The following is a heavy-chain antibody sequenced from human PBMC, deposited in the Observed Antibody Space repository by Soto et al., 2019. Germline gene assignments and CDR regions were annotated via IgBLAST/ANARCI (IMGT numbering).Heavy chain of an antibody. V-gene: IGHV3-30-3*01. D-gene: IGHD2-8*01. CDR3: ARTVGYCTNGVCYTEGYYYGMDV. Sequence: AGGSLRLSCAASGFTFSSYAMHWVRQAPGKGLEWVAVISYDGSNKYYADSVKGRFTISRDNSKNTLYLQMNSLRAEDTAVYYCARTVGYCTNGVCYTEGYYYGMDVWGQGTTVTVSS. CDR1: GFTFSSYA. J-gene: IGHJ6*02. CDR2: ISYDGSNK.